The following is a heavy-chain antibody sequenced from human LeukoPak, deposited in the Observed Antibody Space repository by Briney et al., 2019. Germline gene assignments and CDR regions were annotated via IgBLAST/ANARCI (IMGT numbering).Heavy chain of an antibody. CDR1: GGSISSSNW. CDR2: IYHSGST. CDR3: ARGDLRYYYDSSGYYAEYYFDY. D-gene: IGHD3-22*01. V-gene: IGHV4-4*02. J-gene: IGHJ4*02. Sequence: PSGTLSLTCAVSGGSISSSNWWSWVRQPPGKGLEWIGEIYHSGSTNYNPSLKSRVTISVDKSKNQFSLKLSSVTAADTAVYYCARGDLRYYYDSSGYYAEYYFDYWGQGTLVTVSS.